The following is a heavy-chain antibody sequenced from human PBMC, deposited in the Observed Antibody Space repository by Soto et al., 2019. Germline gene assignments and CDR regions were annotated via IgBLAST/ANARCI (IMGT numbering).Heavy chain of an antibody. V-gene: IGHV3-30-3*01. CDR3: AREGMSAVTTAWDY. Sequence: QVQLVESGGGVVQPGGSLRLSCAASGFTFSSYAMHWVRQAPGKGLEWVAVISYDGSNKYYADSVKGRFTISRDNSKNTLYLQMNSLRAEDTAVYYCAREGMSAVTTAWDYWGQGTLVTVSS. CDR2: ISYDGSNK. J-gene: IGHJ4*02. CDR1: GFTFSSYA. D-gene: IGHD4-17*01.